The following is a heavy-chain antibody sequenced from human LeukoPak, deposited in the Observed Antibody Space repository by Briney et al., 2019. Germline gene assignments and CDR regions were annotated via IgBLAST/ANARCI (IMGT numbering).Heavy chain of an antibody. CDR1: GGSISSYY. CDR3: ARGQQRYYYDSRASPWPWDY. Sequence: SETLSLTCTVSGGSISSYYWSWIRQPPGKGLEWIGYISYSGSTNYNPSLKSRVTISVDTSKNQFSLKLSPVTAADTAVYYCARGQQRYYYDSRASPWPWDYWGQGTLVTVSS. CDR2: ISYSGST. V-gene: IGHV4-59*12. J-gene: IGHJ4*02. D-gene: IGHD3-22*01.